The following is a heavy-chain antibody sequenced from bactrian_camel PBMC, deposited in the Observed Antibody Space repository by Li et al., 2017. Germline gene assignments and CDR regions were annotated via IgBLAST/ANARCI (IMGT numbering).Heavy chain of an antibody. J-gene: IGHJ4*01. Sequence: HVQLVESGGGAVRAGESLRLSCEVSGWPYSAYLMAWFRQIPGKEREGVAARNSDGFTTVADNVKGRFTISKDDAENTLYLQMNTLKPEDTAMYYCAARRWYGGYCSLTDDYTYWAQGTQVTVS. D-gene: IGHD3*01. V-gene: IGHV3S57*01. CDR3: AARRWYGGYCSLTDDYTY. CDR1: GWPYSAYL. CDR2: RNSDGFT.